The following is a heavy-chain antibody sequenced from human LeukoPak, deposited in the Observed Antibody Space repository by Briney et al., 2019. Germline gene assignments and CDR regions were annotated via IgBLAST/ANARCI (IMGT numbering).Heavy chain of an antibody. D-gene: IGHD4-11*01. CDR2: IRHDGSDL. Sequence: GGSLRLSCAASGFIFSNYGLHWVRQAPGKGLEWVAFIRHDGSDLYYGESVKGRFTISRDNSKNTLYLQVNNPRAEDSAVYYCAKTTGPATTVTSSGYMDVWGKGTTVTVSS. CDR3: AKTTGPATTVTSSGYMDV. V-gene: IGHV3-30*02. J-gene: IGHJ6*03. CDR1: GFIFSNYG.